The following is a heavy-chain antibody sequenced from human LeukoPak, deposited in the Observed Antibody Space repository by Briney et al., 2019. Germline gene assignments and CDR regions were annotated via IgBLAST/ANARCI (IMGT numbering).Heavy chain of an antibody. CDR3: AIAEVLYSGYDFDY. D-gene: IGHD5-12*01. J-gene: IGHJ4*02. V-gene: IGHV1-2*02. CDR2: MNPKSGGT. CDR1: GYTFTVYY. Sequence: ASVKVSCKASGYTFTVYYMHWVRQAPGQGLEWMGWMNPKSGGTNYAQKFQGRVTMTRDTSISTAYMELSSLRSDDTAVYYCAIAEVLYSGYDFDYWGQGTLVTVSS.